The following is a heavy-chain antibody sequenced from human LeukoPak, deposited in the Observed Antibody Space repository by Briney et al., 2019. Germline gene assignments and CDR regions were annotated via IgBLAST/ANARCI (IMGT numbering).Heavy chain of an antibody. Sequence: ASVKVSCKASGYTFTGYYMHWVRQAPGQGLEWMGWINPNNGGTNYAQKFQGRVTMTRDTSISTAYMELSRLRSDDTAVYYCARDDDLYGSGNFDYWGQGTLVTVSS. V-gene: IGHV1-2*02. CDR2: INPNNGGT. D-gene: IGHD3-10*01. CDR3: ARDDDLYGSGNFDY. CDR1: GYTFTGYY. J-gene: IGHJ4*02.